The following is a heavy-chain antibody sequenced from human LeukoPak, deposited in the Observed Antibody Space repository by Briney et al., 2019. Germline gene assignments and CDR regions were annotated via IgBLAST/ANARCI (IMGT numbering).Heavy chain of an antibody. D-gene: IGHD3-10*01. CDR1: GGSISSYY. CDR2: IYSTGST. Sequence: PSETLSLTCTVSGGSISSYYWSWIRQPAGKGLEWIGRIYSTGSTNYNPSLKSRVTISVDTSKNQFSLKLSSVTAADTAVYYCAREAVAGGSGSNYYYYGMDVWGQGTTVTVSS. CDR3: AREAVAGGSGSNYYYYGMDV. J-gene: IGHJ6*02. V-gene: IGHV4-4*07.